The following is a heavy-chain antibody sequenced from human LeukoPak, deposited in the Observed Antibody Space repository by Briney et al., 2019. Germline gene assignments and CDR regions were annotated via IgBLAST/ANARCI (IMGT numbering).Heavy chain of an antibody. Sequence: GGSLRLSCTASGFIFNDFWMSWVRQAPGEGLEWVANIRQDGGAKNYVDSVKGRFTISRDNSKNTLYLQMNSLKIEDTAVYYCTRDLFNSGYRNSDYWGQGALVTVSS. CDR3: TRDLFNSGYRNSDY. D-gene: IGHD3-22*01. V-gene: IGHV3-7*03. CDR2: IRQDGGAK. CDR1: GFIFNDFW. J-gene: IGHJ4*02.